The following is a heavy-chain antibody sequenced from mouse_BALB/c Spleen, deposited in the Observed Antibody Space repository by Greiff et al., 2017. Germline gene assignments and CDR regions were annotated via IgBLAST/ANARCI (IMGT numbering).Heavy chain of an antibody. CDR2: IWSGGST. D-gene: IGHD2-4*01. CDR3: ARKRKDYDGYWYFDV. Sequence: VQLQESGPGLVQPSQSLSITCTVSGFSLTSYGVHWVRQSPGKGLEWLGVIWSGGSTDYNAAFISRLSISKDNSKSQVFFKMNSLQADDTAIYYCARKRKDYDGYWYFDVWGAGTTVTVSS. CDR1: GFSLTSYG. V-gene: IGHV2-2*01. J-gene: IGHJ1*01.